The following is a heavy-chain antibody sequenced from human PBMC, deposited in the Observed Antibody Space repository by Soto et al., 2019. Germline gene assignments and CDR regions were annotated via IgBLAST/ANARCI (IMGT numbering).Heavy chain of an antibody. V-gene: IGHV3-30-3*01. J-gene: IGHJ4*02. CDR3: ASDGRRGYSGYEPFDY. CDR2: ISYDGSNK. CDR1: GFTFSSYA. D-gene: IGHD5-12*01. Sequence: PGGSLRLSCAASGFTFSSYAMHWVRQAPGKGLEWVAVISYDGSNKYYADSVKGRFTISRDNSKNTLYLQMNSLRAEDTAVYYCASDGRRGYSGYEPFDYWGQGTLVTVSS.